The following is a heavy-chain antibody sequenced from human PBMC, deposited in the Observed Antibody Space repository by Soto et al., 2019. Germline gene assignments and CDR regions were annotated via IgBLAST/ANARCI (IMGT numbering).Heavy chain of an antibody. CDR3: AKIFWPGYCISTNCYVLDY. D-gene: IGHD2-2*03. V-gene: IGHV3-30*18. J-gene: IGHJ4*02. CDR1: GFSFSSYV. Sequence: GGSLRLSCTASGFSFSSYVMHWVRQAPGKGLEWVSVILNDGSNENYVDSVKGRFTVSRDNSKNTLYLQMNSLRPEDTAVYYCAKIFWPGYCISTNCYVLDYWGQGTPVTVSS. CDR2: ILNDGSNE.